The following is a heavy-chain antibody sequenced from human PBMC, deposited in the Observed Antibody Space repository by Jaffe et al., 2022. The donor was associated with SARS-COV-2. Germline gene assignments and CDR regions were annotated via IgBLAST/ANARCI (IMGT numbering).Heavy chain of an antibody. CDR3: ARHVGYDYVRGSYRLPSEYYYYYMDV. J-gene: IGHJ6*03. D-gene: IGHD3-16*02. CDR2: IYYSEST. V-gene: IGHV4-39*01. Sequence: QLQLQESGPGLVKPSETLSLTCTVSGGSINNRNYYWGWIRQPPGKGLEWIGTIYYSESTYYSPSLKSRVTISVDTSKKQFSLKLSSVTAADTAVYYCARHVGYDYVRGSYRLPSEYYYYYMDVWGKGTAVTVSS. CDR1: GGSINNRNYY.